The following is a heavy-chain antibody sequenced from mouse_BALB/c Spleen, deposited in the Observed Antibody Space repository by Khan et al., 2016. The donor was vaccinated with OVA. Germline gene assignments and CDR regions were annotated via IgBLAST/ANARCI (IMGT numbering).Heavy chain of an antibody. CDR3: AEDYYRYNDYFGMDY. J-gene: IGHJ4*01. V-gene: IGHV2-6-4*01. Sequence: QVQLKQSGPGLVAPSQSLSITCTVSGFSLSRYKIHWVRQTPGKGLEWLGMIWGGGGTDYNSTLKSRLSISKDNSKSQVILNMNSLQPDDSAMYSCAEDYYRYNDYFGMDYWVYGNSVT. CDR1: GFSLSRYK. CDR2: IWGGGGT. D-gene: IGHD2-14*01.